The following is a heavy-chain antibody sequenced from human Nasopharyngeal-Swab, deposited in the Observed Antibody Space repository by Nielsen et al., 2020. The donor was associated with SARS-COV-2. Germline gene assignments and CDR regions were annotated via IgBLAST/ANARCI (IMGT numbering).Heavy chain of an antibody. J-gene: IGHJ4*02. CDR3: AKAQQQWLDRRTLDY. D-gene: IGHD6-19*01. V-gene: IGHV3-30*18. CDR1: GFTFSSYG. CDR2: ISYDGSNK. Sequence: GGSLTLSCAASGFTFSSYGMHWVRQAPGKGLEWVAVISYDGSNKYYADSVKGRFTISRDNSRNTLYLQMNSLRAEDTAVYYCAKAQQQWLDRRTLDYWGQGTLATVSS.